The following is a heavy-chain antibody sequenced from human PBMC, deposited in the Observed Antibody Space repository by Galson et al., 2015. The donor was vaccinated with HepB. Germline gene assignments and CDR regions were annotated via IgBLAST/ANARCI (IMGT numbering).Heavy chain of an antibody. CDR1: GFTFSTAW. Sequence: SLRLSCAASGFTFSTAWMSWVRQAPGKGLEWVGRIKSKTDGGTTDYAAPVEGRFTISRDDSKNTLYLQMNSLKTEGTAVYYCTTGFTDYDFWSGYYRDYYYYMDVWGKGTTVTVSS. CDR2: IKSKTDGGTT. CDR3: TTGFTDYDFWSGYYRDYYYYMDV. J-gene: IGHJ6*03. V-gene: IGHV3-15*01. D-gene: IGHD3-3*01.